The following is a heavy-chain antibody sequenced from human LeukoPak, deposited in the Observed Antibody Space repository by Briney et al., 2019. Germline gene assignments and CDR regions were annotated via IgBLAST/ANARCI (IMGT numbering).Heavy chain of an antibody. CDR3: AKSGGYGPIDC. V-gene: IGHV4-39*01. J-gene: IGHJ4*02. CDR1: GVSISGSGHY. D-gene: IGHD1-26*01. CDR2: IYHSGST. Sequence: SETLSLTCAVSGVSISGSGHYWGWIRQPPGKGLEWIGNIYHSGSTYYNASLQSRVTISIDTSKNQFSLRLNSVTAADTAMYYCAKSGGYGPIDCWGQGTLVTVSS.